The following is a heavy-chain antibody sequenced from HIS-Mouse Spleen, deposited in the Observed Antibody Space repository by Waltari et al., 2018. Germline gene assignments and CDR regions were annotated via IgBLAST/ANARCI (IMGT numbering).Heavy chain of an antibody. V-gene: IGHV4-39*07. J-gene: IGHJ2*01. CDR2: IYYSGST. CDR1: VGPTSSSSHY. Sequence: QLQLQESGPGPVKPSETLSLTCTVSVGPTSSSSHYWGWIRQPPGQGLDWIGSIYYSGSTYYNPSLKSRVTISVDTSKNQFSLKLSSVTAADTAVYYCAREIPYSSSWYDWYFDLWGRGTLSLSPQ. D-gene: IGHD6-13*01. CDR3: AREIPYSSSWYDWYFDL.